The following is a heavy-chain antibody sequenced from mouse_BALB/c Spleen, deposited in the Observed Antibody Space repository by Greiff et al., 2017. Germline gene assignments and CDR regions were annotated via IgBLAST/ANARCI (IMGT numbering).Heavy chain of an antibody. CDR3: AREEILAY. J-gene: IGHJ3*01. CDR1: GYAFSSSW. CDR2: IYPGDGDT. V-gene: IGHV1-82*01. Sequence: VQLQQSGPELVKPGASVKISCKASGYAFSSSWMNWVKQRPGQGLEWIGRIYPGDGDTNYNGKFKGKATLTADKSSSTAYMQLSSLTSVDSAVYFCAREEILAYWGQGTLVTVSA.